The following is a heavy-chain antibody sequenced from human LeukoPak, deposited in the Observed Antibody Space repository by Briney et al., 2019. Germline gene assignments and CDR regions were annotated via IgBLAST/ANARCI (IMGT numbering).Heavy chain of an antibody. V-gene: IGHV3-74*01. J-gene: IGHJ3*02. Sequence: GGSLRLSCAASGFTFSSYWMHWVRQPPGKGLVWVSRINGDGSSTIYADSVKGRFTISGDNAKNTLYLQMNSLRAEDTAVYYCARVNFWSGYYGDDAFDIWGQGTMVTVSS. CDR3: ARVNFWSGYYGDDAFDI. CDR2: INGDGSST. CDR1: GFTFSSYW. D-gene: IGHD3-3*01.